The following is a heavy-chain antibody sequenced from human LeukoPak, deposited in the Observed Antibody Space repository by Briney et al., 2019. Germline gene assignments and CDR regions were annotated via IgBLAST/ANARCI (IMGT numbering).Heavy chain of an antibody. V-gene: IGHV1-2*02. D-gene: IGHD4-17*01. CDR2: INPNSGGT. CDR1: GYTFTGYY. Sequence: ASVKVSCKASGYTFTGYYIHWVRRAPGQGLEWMGWINPNSGGTNYAQKFQGRVTMTRDTSISTVYMELSSLRSEDTAVYYCASDYGDTLFDYWGQGTLVTVSS. CDR3: ASDYGDTLFDY. J-gene: IGHJ4*02.